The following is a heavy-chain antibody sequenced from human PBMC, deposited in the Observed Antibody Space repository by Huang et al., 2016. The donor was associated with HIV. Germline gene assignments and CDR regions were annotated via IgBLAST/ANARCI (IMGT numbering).Heavy chain of an antibody. D-gene: IGHD5-18*01. CDR2: IYPGDSDT. J-gene: IGHJ4*02. CDR1: GFSFTNYW. CDR3: ARPLLGYSNGYYFDC. V-gene: IGHV5-51*03. Sequence: EVQLVQSGAEVKKPGESLKISCKGSGFSFTNYWIGWVRQMPGKGLEWVGVIYPGDSDTTYSPSLRGQVTISADKSINTAYLQWNSLKASDSAMYYCARPLLGYSNGYYFDCWGQGTLVTVSS.